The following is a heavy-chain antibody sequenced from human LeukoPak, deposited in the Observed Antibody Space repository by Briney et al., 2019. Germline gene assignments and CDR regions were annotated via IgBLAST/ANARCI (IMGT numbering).Heavy chain of an antibody. CDR2: ISWNSGSI. V-gene: IGHV3-9*01. CDR1: GFTFDDYA. Sequence: PGRSLRLSCAASGFTFDDYAMPWVRQAPGKGLEWVSGISWNSGSIGYADSVKGRFTISRDNAKNSLYLQMNSLRAEDTAVYYCAKAMGPRPDSGNYYGMDVWGQGTTVTVSS. CDR3: AKAMGPRPDSGNYYGMDV. D-gene: IGHD1-26*01. J-gene: IGHJ6*02.